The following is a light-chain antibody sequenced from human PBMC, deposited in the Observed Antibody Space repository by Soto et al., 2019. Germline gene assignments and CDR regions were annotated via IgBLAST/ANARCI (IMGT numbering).Light chain of an antibody. V-gene: IGLV6-57*02. CDR3: QSYDGRSGV. Sequence: NFMLTQPHSVSESPGKTVTISCTGPSGSIATNYVQWYQQRPGSAPTTVIYENNQRPSGVPDRFSGSIDRSSKSASLTISGLKTEDEADYYCQSYDGRSGVFGGGTQLTVL. J-gene: IGLJ3*02. CDR2: ENN. CDR1: SGSIATNY.